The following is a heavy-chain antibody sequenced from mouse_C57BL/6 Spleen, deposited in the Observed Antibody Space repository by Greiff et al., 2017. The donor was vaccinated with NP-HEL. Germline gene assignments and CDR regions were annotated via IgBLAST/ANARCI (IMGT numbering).Heavy chain of an antibody. J-gene: IGHJ4*01. V-gene: IGHV5-4*01. D-gene: IGHD1-1*01. CDR1: GFTFSSYA. Sequence: EVKLVESGGGLVKPGGSLKLSCAASGFTFSSYAMSWVRQTPGKRLEWVATISDGGSYTYYPDNVKGRFTISRDNAKNNLYLQMSHLKSEDTAMYYCARDGATVVAMYYAMDYWGQGTSVTVSS. CDR3: ARDGATVVAMYYAMDY. CDR2: ISDGGSYT.